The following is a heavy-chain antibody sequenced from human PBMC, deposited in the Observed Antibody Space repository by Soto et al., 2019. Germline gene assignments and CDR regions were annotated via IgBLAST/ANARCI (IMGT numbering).Heavy chain of an antibody. V-gene: IGHV1-69*02. CDR1: GDTFSTST. Sequence: QVQLVQSGAEVRRPGSSVKVSCKASGDTFSTSTITWVRQAPGQGLEWMGRILPVLNVVNCAQKFQDRITITADKSTSTAYMELSSLKSEDTAVYYCALPHTPNIDPGRDFFDYWGQGTLVTVSS. J-gene: IGHJ4*02. CDR2: ILPVLNVV. D-gene: IGHD5-12*01. CDR3: ALPHTPNIDPGRDFFDY.